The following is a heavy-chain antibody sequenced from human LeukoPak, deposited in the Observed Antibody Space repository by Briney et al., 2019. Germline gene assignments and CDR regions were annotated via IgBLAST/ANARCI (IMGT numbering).Heavy chain of an antibody. CDR1: GFAFSSFA. CDR2: ISGSGGST. J-gene: IGHJ5*02. CDR3: AKYYYDSSGYYHPFDP. V-gene: IGHV3-23*01. Sequence: PGGSLRLSCAASGFAFSSFAMTWVRQAPGKGLDWVSAISGSGGSTYYADSVKGRFTISRDSSKNTLYLQMNGLRAEDTALYYCAKYYYDSSGYYHPFDPWGQGTLVTVSS. D-gene: IGHD3-22*01.